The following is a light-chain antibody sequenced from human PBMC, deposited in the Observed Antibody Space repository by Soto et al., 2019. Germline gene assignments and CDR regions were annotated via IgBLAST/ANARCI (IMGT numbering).Light chain of an antibody. J-gene: IGLJ2*01. V-gene: IGLV1-40*01. CDR2: GNS. CDR1: SSNIGAGYD. Sequence: QSVLTQSPSMSGAPGQRVTISCTGNSSNIGAGYDVHWYQQLPGTAPKLLINGNSNRPSGVPDRFSGSKSGTTASLAITGRQAADEADYYCQSYDSSLSGVVFGGGTKLTVL. CDR3: QSYDSSLSGVV.